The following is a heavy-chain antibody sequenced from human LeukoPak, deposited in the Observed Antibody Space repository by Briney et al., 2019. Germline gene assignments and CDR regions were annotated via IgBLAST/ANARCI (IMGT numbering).Heavy chain of an antibody. CDR1: GFTFSSYD. J-gene: IGHJ3*02. CDR2: IGTAGDT. Sequence: PGGSLRLSCVDSGFTFSSYDMHWVRQATGKGLEWVSAIGTAGDTYYPGSVKGRFTISRENAKNSLYLQMNSLRAGDTAVYYCARQASKGAFDIWGQGTMVTVSS. CDR3: ARQASKGAFDI. V-gene: IGHV3-13*01.